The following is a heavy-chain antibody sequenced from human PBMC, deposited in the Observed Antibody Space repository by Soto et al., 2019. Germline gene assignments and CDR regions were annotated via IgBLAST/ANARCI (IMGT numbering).Heavy chain of an antibody. D-gene: IGHD3-10*01. CDR3: AVLDYYGSGSYYSPKTNWFDP. J-gene: IGHJ5*02. CDR1: GYSFTSYW. Sequence: PGESLKISCKGSGYSFTSYWIGWVRQMPGKGLEWMGIIYPGDSDTRYSPSFQGQVTISADKSISTAYLQWSSLKASDTAMYYCAVLDYYGSGSYYSPKTNWFDPWGQGTLVTVSS. V-gene: IGHV5-51*01. CDR2: IYPGDSDT.